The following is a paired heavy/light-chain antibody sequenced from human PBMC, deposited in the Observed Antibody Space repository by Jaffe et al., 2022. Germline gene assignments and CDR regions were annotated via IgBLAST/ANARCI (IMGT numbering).Heavy chain of an antibody. J-gene: IGHJ4*02. CDR3: ARAVPATAKAGFDY. CDR2: ISSSSDYI. V-gene: IGHV3-21*01. D-gene: IGHD2-2*01. Sequence: VQLVESGGGLVKPGESLRLSCAASGFTFSTYSMNWVRQAPGKGLEWVSSISSSSDYIYYAHSLKGRVTVSRDNARSSLYLQMNSLRAEDTAVYYCARAVPATAKAGFDYWGQGTLVTVSS. CDR1: GFTFSTYS.
Light chain of an antibody. V-gene: IGLV2-8*01. CDR1: SSDVGGYNY. CDR2: EVS. Sequence: QSALTQPPSASGSPGQSVAISCTGTSSDVGGYNYVSWYQQHPGKAPKLMISEVSKRPSGVPDRFSGSKSGNTASLTVSGLQAEDEADYYCSSHAGDNNFVVFGGGTKLTVL. J-gene: IGLJ2*01. CDR3: SSHAGDNNFVV.